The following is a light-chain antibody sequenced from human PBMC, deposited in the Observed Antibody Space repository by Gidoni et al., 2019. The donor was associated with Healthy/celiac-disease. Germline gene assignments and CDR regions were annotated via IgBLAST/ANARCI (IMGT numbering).Light chain of an antibody. CDR2: GAS. Sequence: EIVMTQSPATLSVSPGERATLSCRASQSVNSNLAWYQQKPGQAPRLLIYGASTRATGIPARFSGSGSGTEFTLTIRSLQSEDFAAYYCQQYNNWPPLTFGGXTKVEIK. J-gene: IGKJ4*01. CDR3: QQYNNWPPLT. CDR1: QSVNSN. V-gene: IGKV3-15*01.